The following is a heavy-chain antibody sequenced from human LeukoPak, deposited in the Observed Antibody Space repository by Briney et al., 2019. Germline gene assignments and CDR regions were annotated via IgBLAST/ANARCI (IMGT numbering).Heavy chain of an antibody. Sequence: SETLSLTCTVSGGSISSSSYYWGWIRQPPGKGLEWIGSIYYSGSTYYNPSLKSRVTISVDTSKNQFSLKLSSVTAADTVVYYCARDRSSCYDYWGQGTLVTVSS. J-gene: IGHJ4*02. CDR3: ARDRSSCYDY. D-gene: IGHD2-2*01. CDR1: GGSISSSSYY. CDR2: IYYSGST. V-gene: IGHV4-39*07.